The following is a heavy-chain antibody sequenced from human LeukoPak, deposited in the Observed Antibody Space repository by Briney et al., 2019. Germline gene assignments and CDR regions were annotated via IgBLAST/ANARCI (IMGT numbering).Heavy chain of an antibody. V-gene: IGHV3-15*01. J-gene: IGHJ4*02. Sequence: GGSLRLSCAASGFTFSNAWMSWVRQAPGKGLEWVGRIKSKTDGGTTDYVAPVKGRFSISRDDAKSTLYLQMNSLKTEDTAVYYCTKATPDSTDWIDYWGQGNLVTVSS. D-gene: IGHD2/OR15-2a*01. CDR1: GFTFSNAW. CDR3: TKATPDSTDWIDY. CDR2: IKSKTDGGTT.